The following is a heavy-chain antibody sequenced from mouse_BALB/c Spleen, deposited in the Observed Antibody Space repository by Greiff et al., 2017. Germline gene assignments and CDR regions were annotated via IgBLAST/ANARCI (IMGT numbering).Heavy chain of an antibody. Sequence: QVHVKQSGAELVRPGASVKPSCKASGYSFTSYWMNWVKQRPGQGLEWIGMIHPSDSETRLNQKFKDKATLTVDKSSSTAYMQLSSPTSEDSAVYYCARGGYRYDGYYFDYWGQGTTLTVSS. CDR2: IHPSDSET. CDR3: ARGGYRYDGYYFDY. J-gene: IGHJ2*01. V-gene: IGHV1-61*01. D-gene: IGHD2-14*01. CDR1: GYSFTSYW.